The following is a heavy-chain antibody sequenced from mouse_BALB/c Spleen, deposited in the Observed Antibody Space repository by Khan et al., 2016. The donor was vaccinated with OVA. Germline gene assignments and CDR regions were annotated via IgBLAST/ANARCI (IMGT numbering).Heavy chain of an antibody. Sequence: VQLQESGPGLVAPSQSLSITCTVSGFSLTSHGVHWVRQPPGKGLEWLGVIWAGGSTNYNSALMSRLSISKDSSNSQVVLKMNSLQTDDTAMYYCARNREPDYFDYWGQGTTLTVSS. CDR1: GFSLTSHG. CDR3: ARNREPDYFDY. V-gene: IGHV2-9*02. J-gene: IGHJ2*01. CDR2: IWAGGST.